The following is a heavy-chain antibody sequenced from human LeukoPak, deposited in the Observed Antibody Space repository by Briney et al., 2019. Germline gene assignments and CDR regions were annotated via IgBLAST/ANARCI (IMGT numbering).Heavy chain of an antibody. CDR2: INTSGST. CDR1: GGSISSYY. J-gene: IGHJ5*02. V-gene: IGHV4-4*07. Sequence: SETLSLTCTVSGGSISSYYWSWIRQPAGKGLEWIGRINTSGSTNYNPSLKSRVTMSVDTSKNQFSLKLSSVTAADTAVYYCARDSTVESEFDPWGQGTLVTVSS. D-gene: IGHD4-23*01. CDR3: ARDSTVESEFDP.